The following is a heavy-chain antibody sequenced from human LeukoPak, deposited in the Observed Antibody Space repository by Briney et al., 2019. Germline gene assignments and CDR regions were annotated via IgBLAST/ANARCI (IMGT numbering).Heavy chain of an antibody. V-gene: IGHV4-34*01. CDR2: INHSGSSGIT. CDR1: GGSFSGYY. Sequence: SETLSLTCAVYGGSFSGYYWAWIRQAPGKGMEWIGEINHSGSSGITNYNPSLKSRVTISVDTSRKQFFLKLSSVTVADTAVYYCARGRSNRDTWGQGTLVTVSS. J-gene: IGHJ5*02. CDR3: ARGRSNRDT. D-gene: IGHD4/OR15-4a*01.